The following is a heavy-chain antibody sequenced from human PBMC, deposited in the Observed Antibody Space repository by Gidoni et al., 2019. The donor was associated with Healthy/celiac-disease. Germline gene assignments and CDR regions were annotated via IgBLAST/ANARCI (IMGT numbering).Heavy chain of an antibody. V-gene: IGHV4-31*03. Sequence: QVQLQESGPGLVKPSQTLSLTCTVSGGYISSGGYYWSWIRQHPGKGLEWIGYIYYSGSTYYNPSLKSRVTISVDTSKNQFSLKLSSVTAADTAVYYCARGVPAAIAPRSFDYWGQGTLVTVSS. CDR3: ARGVPAAIAPRSFDY. D-gene: IGHD2-2*01. CDR2: IYYSGST. J-gene: IGHJ4*02. CDR1: GGYISSGGYY.